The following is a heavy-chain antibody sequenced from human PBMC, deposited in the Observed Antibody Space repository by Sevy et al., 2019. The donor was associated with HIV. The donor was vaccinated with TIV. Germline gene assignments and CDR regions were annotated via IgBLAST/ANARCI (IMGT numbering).Heavy chain of an antibody. CDR1: GRTFSSYA. J-gene: IGHJ4*02. CDR2: IIPMFATA. V-gene: IGHV1-69*13. CDR3: ARSKSWYASFDY. D-gene: IGHD6-13*01. Sequence: ASVKVSCKASGRTFSSYAFSWVRQAPGQGLEWMGGIIPMFATANYVQKFQGRVTITAYESTRTAYMELGSLRSEDTAVYYSARSKSWYASFDYWGQGTLVTVSS.